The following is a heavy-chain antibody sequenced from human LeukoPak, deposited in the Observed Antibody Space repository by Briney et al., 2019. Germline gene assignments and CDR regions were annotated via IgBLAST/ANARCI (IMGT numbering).Heavy chain of an antibody. CDR2: IYSGGST. D-gene: IGHD2-2*01. V-gene: IGHV4-4*07. Sequence: SETLSLTCTVSGGSITYYYWTWIRQPAGKGLEWIGRIYSGGSTNYKPSLKSRVTMSVDTSKNQFSLRLSSVTAADTAVYYCARDQSYATSWQGLHYFDYWGQGTLVTVSS. CDR1: GGSITYYY. CDR3: ARDQSYATSWQGLHYFDY. J-gene: IGHJ4*02.